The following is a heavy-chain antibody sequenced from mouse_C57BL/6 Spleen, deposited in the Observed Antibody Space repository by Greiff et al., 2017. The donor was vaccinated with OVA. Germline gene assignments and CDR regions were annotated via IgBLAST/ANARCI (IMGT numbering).Heavy chain of an antibody. CDR1: GSAFTNYL. CDR2: INPGSGGT. V-gene: IGHV1-54*01. Sequence: QVQLQQSGAELVRPGTSVKVSCKASGSAFTNYLIEWVKQRPGQGLEWIGVINPGSGGTNYNEKFKGKATLTADKSSSTAYMQLSSLTSEDSAVYFCARGGYFDYWGQGTTLTVSS. CDR3: ARGGYFDY. J-gene: IGHJ2*01.